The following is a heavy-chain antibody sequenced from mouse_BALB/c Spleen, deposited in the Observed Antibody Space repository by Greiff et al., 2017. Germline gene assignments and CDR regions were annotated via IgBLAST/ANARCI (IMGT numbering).Heavy chain of an antibody. CDR3: ARRLGGYYFDY. Sequence: QVQLQQPGAELVKPGASVKLSCKASGYTFTSYWMHWVKQRPGQGLEWIGEIDPSDSYTNYNQKFKGKATLTVDKSSSTAYMQLSSLTSEDSAVYYCARRLGGYYFDYWGQGTTLTVSS. CDR1: GYTFTSYW. D-gene: IGHD3-1*01. V-gene: IGHV1-69*02. CDR2: IDPSDSYT. J-gene: IGHJ2*01.